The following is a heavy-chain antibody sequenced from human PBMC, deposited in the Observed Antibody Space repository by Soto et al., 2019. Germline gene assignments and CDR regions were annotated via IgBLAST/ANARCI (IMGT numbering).Heavy chain of an antibody. D-gene: IGHD2-21*01. CDR1: GYSISSGYY. V-gene: IGHV4-38-2*02. CDR3: ARELPGEESIDY. CDR2: IYQSGST. Sequence: SETLSLTCAVSGYSISSGYYWGWIRQPPGKGLEWIGNIYQSGSTYYHPSLKSRVTISVDTSKNQFSLKLTSLTAADTAVYYCARELPGEESIDYWGQGTLVT. J-gene: IGHJ4*02.